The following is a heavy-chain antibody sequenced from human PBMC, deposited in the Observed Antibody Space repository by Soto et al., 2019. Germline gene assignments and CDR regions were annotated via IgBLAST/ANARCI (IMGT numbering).Heavy chain of an antibody. CDR2: MSPNSGNT. CDR1: GYSFNSYS. V-gene: IGHV1-8*01. CDR3: ARSPKASQRRDDYDYMDV. J-gene: IGHJ6*03. Sequence: QVQLVQSGAEVKKPGASVKVSCKASGYSFNSYSINWLRQGTGRGLEWMGWMSPNSGNTAYAQKFQGRVTMTWNASLTTAYVEISSLTSEDMAVYYCARSPKASQRRDDYDYMDVWGKGTTVTVSS.